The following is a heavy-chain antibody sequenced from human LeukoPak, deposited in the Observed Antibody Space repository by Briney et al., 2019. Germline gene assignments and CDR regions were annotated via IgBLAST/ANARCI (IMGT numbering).Heavy chain of an antibody. Sequence: ASVKVSCKASGYTFTRYYIHWVRQAPGQGLEWMGIINPSGGSTSYAQKFHGRVTITRDTSTSTVYMELSSLRSGDTAVYYCARPPYGANSLYYFDYWGQGTLVTVSS. J-gene: IGHJ4*02. CDR2: INPSGGST. CDR1: GYTFTRYY. V-gene: IGHV1-46*01. D-gene: IGHD4-23*01. CDR3: ARPPYGANSLYYFDY.